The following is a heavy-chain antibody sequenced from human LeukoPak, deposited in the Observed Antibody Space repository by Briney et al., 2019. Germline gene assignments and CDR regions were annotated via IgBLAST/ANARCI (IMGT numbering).Heavy chain of an antibody. CDR2: ISSSTGTI. Sequence: GGSLRLSCAASGFTFSTYSMNWVRQAPGKGLEWVSYISSSTGTIYYADSVKGRFTISRDNAKNSLYLQMDGLRDEDTAVYYCARAWGRWIFDYWGQGTLVTVSS. CDR1: GFTFSTYS. CDR3: ARAWGRWIFDY. V-gene: IGHV3-48*02. J-gene: IGHJ4*02. D-gene: IGHD3-16*01.